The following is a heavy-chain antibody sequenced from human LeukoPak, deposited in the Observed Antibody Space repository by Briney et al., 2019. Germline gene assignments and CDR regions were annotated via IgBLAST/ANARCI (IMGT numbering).Heavy chain of an antibody. CDR2: INHSGST. CDR1: GGSFSGYY. Sequence: SETLSLTCAVYGGSFSGYYWSWIRQPPGKGLEWIGEINHSGSTNYNPSLKSRVTISVDTSKNQFSLKLSSVTAADTAVYYCARGKQWPVHFFDYWGQGTLVTVSS. V-gene: IGHV4-34*01. J-gene: IGHJ4*02. D-gene: IGHD6-19*01. CDR3: ARGKQWPVHFFDY.